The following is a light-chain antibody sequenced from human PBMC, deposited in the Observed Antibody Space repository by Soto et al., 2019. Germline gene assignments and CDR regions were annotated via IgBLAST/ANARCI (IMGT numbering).Light chain of an antibody. CDR2: KVS. CDR3: SSYTSSSTLV. V-gene: IGLV2-14*01. Sequence: QSVLTQPASVSGSPGQSITISRTGTSSDVGGYNYVSWYQQHPGKAPKLMIFKVSNRPSGVSNRFSGSKSGNTASLTISGLQAEDEADYYCSSYTSSSTLVFGTGTKATVL. CDR1: SSDVGGYNY. J-gene: IGLJ1*01.